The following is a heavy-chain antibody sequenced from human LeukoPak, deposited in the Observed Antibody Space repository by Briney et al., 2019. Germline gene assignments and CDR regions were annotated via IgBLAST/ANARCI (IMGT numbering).Heavy chain of an antibody. Sequence: GGSLRLSCAASGSTFDDYAMHWVRQAPGKGLEWVSGISWNSDTIGYADSVKGRFTISRDSAKKSLYLQMNSLRAEDTALYYCAKGGLQDRYFDYWGQGTLVTVSS. V-gene: IGHV3-9*01. CDR3: AKGGLQDRYFDY. J-gene: IGHJ4*02. D-gene: IGHD5-24*01. CDR1: GSTFDDYA. CDR2: ISWNSDTI.